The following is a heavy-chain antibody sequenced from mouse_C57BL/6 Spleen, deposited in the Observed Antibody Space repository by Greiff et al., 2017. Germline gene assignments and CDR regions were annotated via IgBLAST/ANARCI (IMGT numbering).Heavy chain of an antibody. Sequence: EVHLVESEGGLVQPGSSMKLSCTASGFTFSDYYMAWVRQVPEKGLEWVANINYDGSSTYYLDSLKSRFIISRDNAKNILYLQMSSLKSEDTATYYCARGHDYYGSSFDYWGQGTTLTVSS. CDR2: INYDGSST. V-gene: IGHV5-16*01. CDR3: ARGHDYYGSSFDY. J-gene: IGHJ2*01. CDR1: GFTFSDYY. D-gene: IGHD1-1*01.